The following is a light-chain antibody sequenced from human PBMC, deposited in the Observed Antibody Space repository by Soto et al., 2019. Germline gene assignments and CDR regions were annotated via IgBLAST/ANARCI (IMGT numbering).Light chain of an antibody. CDR2: WAS. CDR1: QSLSYNSNNRTR. Sequence: DIVMTQSPDSLAVSLGERATISCRSSQSLSYNSNNRTRLAWYQQRPGQSPKLLIYWASTRESGVPDRFSGSGYGTDFTLTISSLQAADVAVYYCQQYYIPPLTFGPGTKVHLK. V-gene: IGKV4-1*01. J-gene: IGKJ3*01. CDR3: QQYYIPPLT.